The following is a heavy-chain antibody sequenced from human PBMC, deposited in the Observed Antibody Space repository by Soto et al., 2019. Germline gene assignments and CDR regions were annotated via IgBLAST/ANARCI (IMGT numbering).Heavy chain of an antibody. CDR2: ISGSGGST. Sequence: GGSLRLSCAASEFTFSSYAMSWVRQAPGKGLEWVSAISGSGGSTYYADSVKGRFTISRDNSKNTLYLQMNSLRAEDTAVYYCAGAGSGRKVDYFDYWGQGTLVTVPS. CDR1: EFTFSSYA. D-gene: IGHD1-1*01. J-gene: IGHJ4*02. CDR3: AGAGSGRKVDYFDY. V-gene: IGHV3-23*01.